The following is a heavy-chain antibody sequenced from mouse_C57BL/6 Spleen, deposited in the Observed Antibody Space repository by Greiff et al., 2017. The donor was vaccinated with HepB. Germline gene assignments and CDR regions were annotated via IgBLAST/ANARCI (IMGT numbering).Heavy chain of an antibody. D-gene: IGHD4-1*01. CDR3: TTGGGTD. CDR2: IDPENGDT. Sequence: VQLQQSGAELVRPGASVKLSCTASGFNIKADYMHWVKQRPDQGLEWIGWIDPENGDTEYASKFQGKATITADTASNTAYLQLSSLTSEDTAVYYCTTGGGTDWGQGTLVTVSA. CDR1: GFNIKADY. V-gene: IGHV14-4*01. J-gene: IGHJ3*01.